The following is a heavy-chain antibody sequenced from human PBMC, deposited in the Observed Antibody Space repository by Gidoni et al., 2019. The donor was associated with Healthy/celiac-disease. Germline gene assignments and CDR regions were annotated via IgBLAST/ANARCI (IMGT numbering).Heavy chain of an antibody. D-gene: IGHD2-2*01. CDR3: ARARYCSSTSCYNWFDP. CDR1: GGTFSSYA. V-gene: IGHV1-69*01. CDR2: IIHIFGTA. Sequence: QVQLVQSGAEVKTPGSSVKVSCKASGGTFSSYAISWVRQAPGQGLEWMGGIIHIFGTANYAQKFQGRVTITADESTSTAYMELSSLRSEDTAVYYCARARYCSSTSCYNWFDPWGQGTLVTVSS. J-gene: IGHJ5*02.